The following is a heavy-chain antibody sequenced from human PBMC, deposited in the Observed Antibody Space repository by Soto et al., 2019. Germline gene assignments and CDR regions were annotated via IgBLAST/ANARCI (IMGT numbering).Heavy chain of an antibody. V-gene: IGHV4-30-4*08. CDR1: GGSISSGGYS. CDR2: IYSSGST. D-gene: IGHD3-3*01. CDR3: ARETNNYATIVRVVEADGMDV. J-gene: IGHJ6*02. Sequence: SETLSLTCTVSGGSISSGGYSWSWIRQHPGKGLEWIGYIYSSGSTYYNPSLKSRVTISLDTSKNQFSLKLSSVTAADTAVYYCARETNNYATIVRVVEADGMDVWGQGTTVTVSS.